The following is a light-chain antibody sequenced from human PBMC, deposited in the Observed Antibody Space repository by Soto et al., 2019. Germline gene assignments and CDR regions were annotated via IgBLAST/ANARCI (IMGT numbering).Light chain of an antibody. Sequence: QSALTQPRSVSGSPGQSVTLSCTGTSSDVGGYHYVSWYQHHRGKAPKIIIYDVNKRPSGVPDRFSSSTAVNTASLTISWLQTEDEADYYCCSYAGSYNFVFGGGTKLTVL. J-gene: IGLJ2*01. CDR2: DVN. V-gene: IGLV2-11*01. CDR1: SSDVGGYHY. CDR3: CSYAGSYNFV.